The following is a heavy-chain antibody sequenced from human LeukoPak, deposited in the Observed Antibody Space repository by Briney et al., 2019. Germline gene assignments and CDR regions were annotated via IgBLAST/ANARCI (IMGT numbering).Heavy chain of an antibody. Sequence: SETLSLTCAVYGGSFGGYYWSWIRQPPGKGLEWIGEINHSGSTNYNPSLKSRVTISVDTSKNQFSLKLSSVTAADTAVYYCARGFLYYYDSSGHSGFDYWGQGTLVTVSS. CDR2: INHSGST. D-gene: IGHD3-22*01. J-gene: IGHJ4*02. V-gene: IGHV4-34*01. CDR1: GGSFGGYY. CDR3: ARGFLYYYDSSGHSGFDY.